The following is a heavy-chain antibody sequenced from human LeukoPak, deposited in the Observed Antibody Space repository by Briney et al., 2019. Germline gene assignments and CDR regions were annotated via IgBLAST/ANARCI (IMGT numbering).Heavy chain of an antibody. V-gene: IGHV4-59*11. D-gene: IGHD6-19*01. Sequence: SETLSLTCTVSGDSNSSHYWSWIRQPPGKGLEWIGYIYYSGSTSYNPSLKSRVTISVDTSKNQFSLKLNSVTAADTAVYYCARDVGSSAWYGVADYWGQGTLVTVSS. CDR3: ARDVGSSAWYGVADY. CDR1: GDSNSSHY. J-gene: IGHJ4*02. CDR2: IYYSGST.